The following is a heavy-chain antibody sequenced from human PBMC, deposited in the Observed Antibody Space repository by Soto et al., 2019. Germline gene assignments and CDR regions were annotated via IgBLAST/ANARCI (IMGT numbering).Heavy chain of an antibody. CDR1: GFTFSSYS. CDR2: ISSNSSYI. CDR3: ARLQLGYDAFDI. Sequence: EVQLVESGGGLVKPGGSLRLSCAASGFTFSSYSMNWVSQAPGKGLEWVSSISSNSSYIYYADSVKGRFTISRDNAKNSLHLQMNSLRAEDTAVYYCARLQLGYDAFDIWGQGTMVTVSS. D-gene: IGHD6-6*01. J-gene: IGHJ3*02. V-gene: IGHV3-21*01.